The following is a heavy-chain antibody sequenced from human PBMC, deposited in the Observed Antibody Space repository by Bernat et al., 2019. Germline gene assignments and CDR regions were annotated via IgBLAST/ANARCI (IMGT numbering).Heavy chain of an antibody. CDR1: GGSISSSSYY. CDR3: ARHGLSIAAGAYPFDS. Sequence: QLQLQESGPGLVKPSETLSLTCIVSGGSISSSSYYWGWIRQPPGKGLEWIGSIYYSGSTYYNPSLKSRVTISVDTSKNQFSLKLNTVAAADTAVYHCARHGLSIAAGAYPFDSWGQGTLVTVSS. J-gene: IGHJ4*02. CDR2: IYYSGST. V-gene: IGHV4-39*01. D-gene: IGHD6-13*01.